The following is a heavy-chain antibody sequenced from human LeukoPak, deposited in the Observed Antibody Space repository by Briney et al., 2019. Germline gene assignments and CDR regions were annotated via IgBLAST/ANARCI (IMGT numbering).Heavy chain of an antibody. J-gene: IGHJ4*02. V-gene: IGHV3-30*03. Sequence: QPGGSLRLSCAASGFTFSSYGMHWVRQAPGKGLEWVAVISYDGSNKYYADSVKGRFTISRDNSKNTLYLQMNSLRAEDTAVYYCARDAARYGSGWYYDFWGQGTLVTVSS. D-gene: IGHD6-19*01. CDR3: ARDAARYGSGWYYDF. CDR2: ISYDGSNK. CDR1: GFTFSSYG.